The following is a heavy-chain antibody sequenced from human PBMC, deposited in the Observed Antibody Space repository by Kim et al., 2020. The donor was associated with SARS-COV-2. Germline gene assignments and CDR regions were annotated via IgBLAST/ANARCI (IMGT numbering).Heavy chain of an antibody. Sequence: ASVKVSCKASGYTFTSYGISWVRQAPGQGLEWMGWISAYNGNTNYAQKLQGRVTMTTDTSTSTAYMELRSLRSDDTAVYYCARELFPPYCSGGSCSHFDYWGQGTLVTVSS. D-gene: IGHD2-15*01. J-gene: IGHJ4*02. CDR3: ARELFPPYCSGGSCSHFDY. CDR2: ISAYNGNT. V-gene: IGHV1-18*01. CDR1: GYTFTSYG.